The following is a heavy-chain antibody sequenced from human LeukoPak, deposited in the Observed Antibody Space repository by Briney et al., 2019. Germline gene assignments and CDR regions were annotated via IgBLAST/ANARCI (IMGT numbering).Heavy chain of an antibody. CDR3: ARAFYSSSWYHKEDFFDY. Sequence: SQTLSLTCTVSGFSINNGYYWGWIRQPPGKGLEWIGSIYHSGSTYYKPSLKSRVTISVDTSKNQFSLKLSSVTAADTAVYYCARAFYSSSWYHKEDFFDYWGQGTPVTVSS. J-gene: IGHJ4*02. CDR2: IYHSGST. CDR1: GFSINNGYY. D-gene: IGHD6-13*01. V-gene: IGHV4-38-2*02.